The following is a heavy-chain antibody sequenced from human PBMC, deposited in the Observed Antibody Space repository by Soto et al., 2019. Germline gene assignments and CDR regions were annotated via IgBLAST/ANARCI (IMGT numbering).Heavy chain of an antibody. D-gene: IGHD6-19*01. V-gene: IGHV3-23*01. Sequence: EVQLLESGGGLVQPGGSLRLSCAASGFTFSSYAMNWVRQAPGKGLEWVSVISGSGGSTYYADSVKGRFTISRDNSKNTLYLQMNSLRAEDTAVYYCASRSSGWYFDYWGQGTLATVSS. CDR3: ASRSSGWYFDY. CDR1: GFTFSSYA. CDR2: ISGSGGST. J-gene: IGHJ4*02.